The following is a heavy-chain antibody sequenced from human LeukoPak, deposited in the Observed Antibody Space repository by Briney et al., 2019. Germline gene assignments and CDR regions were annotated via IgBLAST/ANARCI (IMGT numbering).Heavy chain of an antibody. J-gene: IGHJ4*02. CDR3: ARNSGDH. Sequence: SETLSLTCSVSGGSISNFYWSWIRQPAGKGLGWIGRIYSSGNTVYNPSLKSRVTMSLDAPKNQLSLKLRSVTAADTAVYYCARNSGDHWGQGTLVTVSS. V-gene: IGHV4-4*07. CDR1: GGSISNFY. CDR2: IYSSGNT. D-gene: IGHD4-23*01.